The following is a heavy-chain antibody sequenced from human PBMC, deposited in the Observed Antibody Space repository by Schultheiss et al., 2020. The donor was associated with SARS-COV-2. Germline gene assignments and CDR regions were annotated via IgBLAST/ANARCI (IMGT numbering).Heavy chain of an antibody. CDR1: GFTFSNAW. CDR2: IKSKTDGGTT. Sequence: GGSLRLSCAASGFTFSNAWMSWVRQAPGKGLEWVGRIKSKTDGGTTDYAAPVKGRFTISRDNAKNSLYLQMNSLRAEDTAVYYCARSSSGSFDYWGQGTLVTVSS. CDR3: ARSSSGSFDY. D-gene: IGHD3-22*01. J-gene: IGHJ4*02. V-gene: IGHV3-15*01.